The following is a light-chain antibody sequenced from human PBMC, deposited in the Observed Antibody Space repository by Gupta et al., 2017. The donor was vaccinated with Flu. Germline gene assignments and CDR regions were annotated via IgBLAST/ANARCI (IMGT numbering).Light chain of an antibody. CDR1: PGIINY. CDR3: QNYNSAPRT. Sequence: SSSRSASVGDRVTLTCRASPGIINYLAWYQQKPGKVPKLLIYGASTLQSGVPSRFSGSGSGTDFTLTISSLQPEDVATYYCQNYNSAPRTFGQGTKVEIK. V-gene: IGKV1-27*01. CDR2: GAS. J-gene: IGKJ1*01.